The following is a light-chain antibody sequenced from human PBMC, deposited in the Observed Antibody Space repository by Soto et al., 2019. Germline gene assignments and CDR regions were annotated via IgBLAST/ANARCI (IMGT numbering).Light chain of an antibody. CDR2: AAS. CDR1: QTIGSL. CDR3: QQAYSTPYT. V-gene: IGKV1-39*01. Sequence: DIQMTQSPSSLSASVRDRVTITCRASQTIGSLLHWYQQKPGKAPKLLIYAASSLRSGVPSRFSGSGSGTDFTLTISSLQPEDFATYYCQQAYSTPYTFGQGTKLEIK. J-gene: IGKJ2*01.